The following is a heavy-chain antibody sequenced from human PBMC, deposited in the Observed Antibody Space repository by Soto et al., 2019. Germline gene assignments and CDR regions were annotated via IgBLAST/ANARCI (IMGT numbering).Heavy chain of an antibody. V-gene: IGHV5-51*01. Sequence: GESLKISCKGSGYSFTSYWIGWVRQMPGKGLEWMGIIYPGDSDTRYSPSFQGQVTISADKSISTAYLQWSSLKASDTAMYYCARVKGTLEHLGELSHDYWGQGTLVTVSS. CDR1: GYSFTSYW. J-gene: IGHJ4*02. CDR2: IYPGDSDT. CDR3: ARVKGTLEHLGELSHDY. D-gene: IGHD3-16*02.